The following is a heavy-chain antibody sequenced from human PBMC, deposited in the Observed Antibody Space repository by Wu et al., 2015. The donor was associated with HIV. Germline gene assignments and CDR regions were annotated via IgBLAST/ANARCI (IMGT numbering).Heavy chain of an antibody. D-gene: IGHD1-1*01. CDR3: ARSHKSLQLRYLGNFDY. CDR2: INPKNGGT. J-gene: IGHJ4*02. Sequence: QVQLVQSGAEVKKSGASVKVSCKTSGYTFTSYGISWVRQAPGQGLEWMGWINPKNGGTDYARGFQGRLTMTRDMSSTTVYVELKRLTSEDTAMYFCARSHKSLQLRYLGNFDYWGQGT. CDR1: GYTFTSYG. V-gene: IGHV1-18*01.